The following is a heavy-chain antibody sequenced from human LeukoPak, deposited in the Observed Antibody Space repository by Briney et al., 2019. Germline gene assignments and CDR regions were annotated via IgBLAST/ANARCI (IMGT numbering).Heavy chain of an antibody. J-gene: IGHJ2*01. CDR2: IYYSGST. CDR1: GGSISSYY. V-gene: IGHV4-59*08. D-gene: IGHD3-22*01. Sequence: SETLSLTCTVSGGSISSYYWSWIRQPPGKGLEWIGYIYYSGSTNYNPSLKSRVTISVDTSKNQFSLKLSSVTAADTAVYYCARHRAYYYDSSGYPTTDWYFDLWGRGTLVTVSS. CDR3: ARHRAYYYDSSGYPTTDWYFDL.